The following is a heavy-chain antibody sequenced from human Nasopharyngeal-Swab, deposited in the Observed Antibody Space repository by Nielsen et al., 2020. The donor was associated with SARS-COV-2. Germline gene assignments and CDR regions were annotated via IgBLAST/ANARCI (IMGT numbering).Heavy chain of an antibody. J-gene: IGHJ6*02. CDR1: GFTFSSYS. CDR3: ARDPKYYYYYGMDV. CDR2: ISSSSSTI. Sequence: GESLKISCAASGFTFSSYSMNWVRQAPGKGLEWVSYISSSSSTIYYADSVKGRFTISRDNAKNSLYLQMNSLRAEDTAVYYYARDPKYYYYYGMDVWGQGTTVTVSS. V-gene: IGHV3-48*04.